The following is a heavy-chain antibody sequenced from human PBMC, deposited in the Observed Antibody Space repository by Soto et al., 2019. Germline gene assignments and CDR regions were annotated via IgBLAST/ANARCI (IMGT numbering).Heavy chain of an antibody. D-gene: IGHD3-3*01. Sequence: GGSLRLSCAASGFTFSSYAMSWVRQAPGKGLEWVSAISGSGGSTYYADSVKGRFTISRDNSKNTLYLQMNSLRAEDTAVYYCAKDLSYYDFWSGYLHWFDPWGQGTLVTVS. V-gene: IGHV3-23*01. J-gene: IGHJ5*02. CDR2: ISGSGGST. CDR3: AKDLSYYDFWSGYLHWFDP. CDR1: GFTFSSYA.